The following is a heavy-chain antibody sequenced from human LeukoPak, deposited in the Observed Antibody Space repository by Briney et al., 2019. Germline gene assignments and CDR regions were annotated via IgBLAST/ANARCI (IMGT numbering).Heavy chain of an antibody. V-gene: IGHV1-2*02. J-gene: IGHJ4*02. CDR3: ARDRGYYDSSGYFNFDY. Sequence: ASVKVSCKASGYTFTGYYIHWVRQAPGQGLEWMGWINPNSGGTNYAQKFQGRVTMTRDTSISTAYMELSRLRSDDTAVYYCARDRGYYDSSGYFNFDYWGQGTLVTVSS. CDR2: INPNSGGT. CDR1: GYTFTGYY. D-gene: IGHD3-22*01.